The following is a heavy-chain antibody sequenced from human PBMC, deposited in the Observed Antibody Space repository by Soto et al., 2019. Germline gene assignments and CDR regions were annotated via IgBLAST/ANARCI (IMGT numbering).Heavy chain of an antibody. CDR1: GGSISSSSYY. Sequence: PSETLSLTCTVSGGSISSSSYYWGWIRQPPGKGLEWIGSIYYSGSTYYNPSLKSRVTISVDTSKNQFSLKLSSVTAADTAVYYCARHRRGITMVRGVITPFDYWGQGTLVTVSS. V-gene: IGHV4-39*01. CDR3: ARHRRGITMVRGVITPFDY. J-gene: IGHJ4*02. D-gene: IGHD3-10*01. CDR2: IYYSGST.